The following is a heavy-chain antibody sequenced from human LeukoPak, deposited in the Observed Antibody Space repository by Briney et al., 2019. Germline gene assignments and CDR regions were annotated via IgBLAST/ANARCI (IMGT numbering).Heavy chain of an antibody. J-gene: IGHJ2*01. Sequence: PSETLSPTLTVSGVPISSYHWSWIRQPPGEGLGWVWYIYYSGSTNYNPSLKSRVTISVDTSKNQFSLKLSSVTAADTAVYYCARHSGLSFDWLSPGWYFDLWGRGTLVTVSS. D-gene: IGHD3-9*01. CDR1: GVPISSYH. CDR2: IYYSGST. CDR3: ARHSGLSFDWLSPGWYFDL. V-gene: IGHV4-59*08.